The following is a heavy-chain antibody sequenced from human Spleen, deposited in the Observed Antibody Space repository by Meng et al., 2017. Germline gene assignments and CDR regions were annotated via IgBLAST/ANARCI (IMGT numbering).Heavy chain of an antibody. J-gene: IGHJ4*02. CDR1: GGTFSSYA. V-gene: IGHV1-69*01. CDR2: IIPIFGTA. D-gene: IGHD4-17*01. Sequence: QVQLVQSGAEVKKPGSSVKVACKVSGGTFSSYAISWVRQAPGQGLEWMGGIIPIFGTANYAQKFQGRVTITADESTSTAYMELSSLRSEDTAVYYCARGARMTTVTALDYWGQGTLVTVSS. CDR3: ARGARMTTVTALDY.